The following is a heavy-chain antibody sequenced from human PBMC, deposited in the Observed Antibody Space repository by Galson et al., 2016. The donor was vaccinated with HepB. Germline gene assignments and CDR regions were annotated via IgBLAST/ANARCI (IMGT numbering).Heavy chain of an antibody. Sequence: SVKVSCKASGYTFTSSAIHWVRQAPGQRLEWMGWINAGNDNTKYSQKFQGRVTFTRDTSASTAYMELSSLRSEDTAVYYCGRGGAVTSYSRLDNRGQGTLVTVSS. CDR2: INAGNDNT. CDR3: GRGGAVTSYSRLDN. J-gene: IGHJ4*02. D-gene: IGHD3-16*01. V-gene: IGHV1-3*01. CDR1: GYTFTSSA.